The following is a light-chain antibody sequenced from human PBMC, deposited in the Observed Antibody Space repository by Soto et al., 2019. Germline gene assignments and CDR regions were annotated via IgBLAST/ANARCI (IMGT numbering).Light chain of an antibody. J-gene: IGLJ1*01. V-gene: IGLV2-14*01. CDR1: RSDVGSYNY. CDR3: SSFTRRVTFV. Sequence: QSALTQPASVSGSPGQSIAISCTGTRSDVGSYNYVSWYQQHPGKAPKLMISEVTNRPSGVSDRFSVSKSGNTASLTLSGPQAEDEADYYCSSFTRRVTFVFGTGTKVTVL. CDR2: EVT.